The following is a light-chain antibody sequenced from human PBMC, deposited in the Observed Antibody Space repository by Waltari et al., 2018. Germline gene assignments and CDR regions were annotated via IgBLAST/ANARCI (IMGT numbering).Light chain of an antibody. CDR2: EVT. CDR3: SSFADTNPFV. V-gene: IGLV2-8*01. CDR1: SSDVGRYNY. J-gene: IGLJ1*01. Sequence: QSALTQPPSASGSPGQSVPISCTGTSSDVGRYNYVSWYKQHPGKAPKLIIYEVTKRPSGVPDRFSGSKSGNTASLTVSGLQAEDEADYYCSSFADTNPFVFGTGTKVTVL.